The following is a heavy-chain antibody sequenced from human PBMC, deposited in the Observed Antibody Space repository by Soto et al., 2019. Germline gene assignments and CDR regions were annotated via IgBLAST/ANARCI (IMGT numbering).Heavy chain of an antibody. D-gene: IGHD3-16*02. CDR1: GFTVSSNY. J-gene: IGHJ3*02. V-gene: IGHV3-66*01. Sequence: GGSLRLSCAASGFTVSSNYMSWVRQAPGKGLEWVSVIYSGGSTYYADSVKGRFTISRDNSKNTLYLQMNSLRSEDTAVYYCARWNRDDYIWGSYRYTYRDTFDIWGQGTMVTVSS. CDR3: ARWNRDDYIWGSYRYTYRDTFDI. CDR2: IYSGGST.